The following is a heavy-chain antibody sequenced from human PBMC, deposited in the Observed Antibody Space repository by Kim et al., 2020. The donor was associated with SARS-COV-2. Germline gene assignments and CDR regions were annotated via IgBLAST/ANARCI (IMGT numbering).Heavy chain of an antibody. CDR3: ARAKFDYYDSSGRPDAFDI. V-gene: IGHV1-3*01. CDR2: INAGNGNT. Sequence: ASVKVSCKASGYTFTSYAMHWVRQAPAQRLEWMGWINAGNGNTKYSQKFQGRVTITRDTSASTAYMELSSLRSEDTAVYYCARAKFDYYDSSGRPDAFDIWGQGTMVTVSS. D-gene: IGHD3-22*01. J-gene: IGHJ3*02. CDR1: GYTFTSYA.